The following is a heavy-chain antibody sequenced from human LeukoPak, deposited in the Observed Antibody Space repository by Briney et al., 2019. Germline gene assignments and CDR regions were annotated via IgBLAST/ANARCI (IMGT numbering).Heavy chain of an antibody. V-gene: IGHV1-69*05. CDR2: IIPIFDTA. CDR3: ARGRGMCVSSTSCANWFDP. Sequence: GSSVKVSCKSSGSTVSSYAISWVRHATGQGLEWMLGIIPIFDTANYAKTFPGRVTITTDEYTSPAYMELSSLRSEDTAVYYCARGRGMCVSSTSCANWFDPWGQGTLVTVSS. CDR1: GSTVSSYA. D-gene: IGHD2-2*01. J-gene: IGHJ5*02.